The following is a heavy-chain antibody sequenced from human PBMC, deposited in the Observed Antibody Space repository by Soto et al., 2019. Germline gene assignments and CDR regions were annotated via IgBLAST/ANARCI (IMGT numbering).Heavy chain of an antibody. Sequence: SGAPSLTRPRSGCSLSRKYSSWVPQPPGKGLEWIGYINYSWITNYNPSLKSRITISVDTSKNQFSLKLSSVTAADTAVYYCARLAPYGDYFDYWGQGTLVTVSS. J-gene: IGHJ4*02. CDR2: INYSWIT. D-gene: IGHD4-17*01. CDR3: ARLAPYGDYFDY. CDR1: GCSLSRKY. V-gene: IGHV4-59*01.